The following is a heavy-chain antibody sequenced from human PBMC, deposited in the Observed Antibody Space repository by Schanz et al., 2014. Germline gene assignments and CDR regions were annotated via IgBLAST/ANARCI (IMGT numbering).Heavy chain of an antibody. CDR3: ARELRLEYYFDY. Sequence: QVQLVQSGAEVKKPGASVKVSCKASGYTFTGHPMHWVRQAPGQGLEWMGRINPNSGGTNYAQKFQGRVTMTRDTSISTAYMELSSLRSDDTAVYYCARELRLEYYFDYWGQGTQVTVSS. V-gene: IGHV1-2*02. CDR1: GYTFTGHP. CDR2: INPNSGGT. D-gene: IGHD4-17*01. J-gene: IGHJ4*02.